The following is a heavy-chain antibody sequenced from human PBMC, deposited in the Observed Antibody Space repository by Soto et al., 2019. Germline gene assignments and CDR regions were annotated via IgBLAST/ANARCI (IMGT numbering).Heavy chain of an antibody. D-gene: IGHD6-19*01. V-gene: IGHV1-18*04. CDR1: GYTFTSYG. J-gene: IGHJ4*02. Sequence: QVQLVQSGAEVKKPGASVKVSCKASGYTFTSYGISWVRQAPGQGLEWMGWIRAYNGYTNYAQKFQGRVTVTTDTSTSTAYMELRSLISDDTAVYYCARASDGYRSGWYVGYFDYWGQGTLVNVSS. CDR2: IRAYNGYT. CDR3: ARASDGYRSGWYVGYFDY.